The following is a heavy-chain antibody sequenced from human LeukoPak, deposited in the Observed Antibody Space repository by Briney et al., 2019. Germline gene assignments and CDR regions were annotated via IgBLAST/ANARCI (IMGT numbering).Heavy chain of an antibody. V-gene: IGHV3-49*03. CDR1: GFTFGDYA. Sequence: GGSLRLSCTASGFTFGDYAMTWFRQAPGKGLEWVGFIRNKAYGGTTEYAASVKGRFSISRDDSKNIAYLQMSRLKTEDTAMYYCATDMRPRGSSWYTLLGYWGQGALVTVSS. CDR3: ATDMRPRGSSWYTLLGY. J-gene: IGHJ4*02. D-gene: IGHD6-13*01. CDR2: IRNKAYGGTT.